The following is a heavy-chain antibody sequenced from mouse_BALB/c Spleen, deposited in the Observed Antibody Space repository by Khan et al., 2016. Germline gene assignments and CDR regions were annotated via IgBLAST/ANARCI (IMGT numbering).Heavy chain of an antibody. V-gene: IGHV6-6*02. CDR1: GFTFSNFW. CDR2: IRLKSNNYAT. Sequence: EVKLEESGGGLVQPGGSMKLSCVASGFTFSNFWMNWVRQSPEKGLEWVAEIRLKSNNYATHYAESVKGRFTISRDDSKSGVYLQMNNLRTEDTGIYYCTRVGNYDFDYWGQGTTLTVSS. D-gene: IGHD2-1*01. J-gene: IGHJ2*01. CDR3: TRVGNYDFDY.